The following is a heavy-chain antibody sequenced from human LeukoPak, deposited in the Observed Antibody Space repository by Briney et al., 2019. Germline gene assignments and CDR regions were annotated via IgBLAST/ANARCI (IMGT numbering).Heavy chain of an antibody. J-gene: IGHJ5*02. CDR2: IYTSGST. V-gene: IGHV4-61*02. CDR3: ARGYCSSTSCRGNWFDP. CDR1: GGSISSGSYY. D-gene: IGHD2-2*01. Sequence: SETLSLTCTVSGGSISSGSYYWSWIRQPAGKGLEWIGRIYTSGSTNYNPSLKSRVTISVDTSKNQFSLKLSSVTAADTAVYYCARGYCSSTSCRGNWFDPWGQGTLVTVSS.